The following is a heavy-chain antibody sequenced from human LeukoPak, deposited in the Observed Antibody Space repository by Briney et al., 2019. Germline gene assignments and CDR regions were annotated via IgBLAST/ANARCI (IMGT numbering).Heavy chain of an antibody. Sequence: GGSLRLSCVGSGFSFSSYGMSWVRQAPGKGLEWVSVTYTGGQTYYADSVKGRFIISVDISKNTLFLQMSSLRAEDTAMYYCARVYESGFDYWGQGAQVTVSS. J-gene: IGHJ4*02. CDR3: ARVYESGFDY. D-gene: IGHD3-22*01. V-gene: IGHV3-53*01. CDR1: GFSFSSYG. CDR2: TYTGGQT.